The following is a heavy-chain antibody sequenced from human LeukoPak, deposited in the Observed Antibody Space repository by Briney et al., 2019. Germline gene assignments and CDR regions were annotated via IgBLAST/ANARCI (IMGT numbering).Heavy chain of an antibody. CDR3: ARGTGYSYGRIDY. CDR2: INPNSGST. J-gene: IGHJ4*02. V-gene: IGHV1-2*02. Sequence: ASVKVSCKASGYTLTGYYMHWVRQAPGQGLEWMGWINPNSGSTNYAQKFQGRVTMTRDTSISTAYMELSRLRSDDTAVYYCARGTGYSYGRIDYWGQGTLVTVSS. CDR1: GYTLTGYY. D-gene: IGHD5-18*01.